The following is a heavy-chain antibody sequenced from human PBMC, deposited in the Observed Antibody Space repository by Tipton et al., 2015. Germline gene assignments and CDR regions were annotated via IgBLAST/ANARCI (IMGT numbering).Heavy chain of an antibody. Sequence: TLSLTCSVSGDSISSSSWWTWVRQPPGKGLEWIGEIHHGGTTNYNPSLKSRVTMSVDTSKIQFSLELNSVTAADTAMYYCARNHDFWSGYFYYWGQGSLVTVSS. CDR1: GDSISSSSW. CDR2: IHHGGTT. D-gene: IGHD3-3*01. V-gene: IGHV4-4*02. J-gene: IGHJ4*02. CDR3: ARNHDFWSGYFYY.